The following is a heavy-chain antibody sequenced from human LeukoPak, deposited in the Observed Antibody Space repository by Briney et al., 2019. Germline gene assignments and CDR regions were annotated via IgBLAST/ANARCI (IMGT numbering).Heavy chain of an antibody. CDR2: INPNSGGT. J-gene: IGHJ5*02. D-gene: IGHD3-10*01. Sequence: ASVKVSCKASGYTFTGYYMHWVRQAPGQGLEWMGWINPNSGGTSYAQKFQGRVTMTRDTSIRTAYMELSSLRSDDTAVYYCARDPYGSGSYRIPWGQGTLVTVSS. V-gene: IGHV1-2*02. CDR3: ARDPYGSGSYRIP. CDR1: GYTFTGYY.